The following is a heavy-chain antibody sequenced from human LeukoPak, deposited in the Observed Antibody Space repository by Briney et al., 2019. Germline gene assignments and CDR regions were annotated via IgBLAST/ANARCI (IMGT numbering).Heavy chain of an antibody. V-gene: IGHV1-8*03. J-gene: IGHJ4*02. CDR3: ARDGRSSGWYDY. Sequence: ASVKVSCKASGYTFTSYDINWVRQATGQGLEWMGWMNPNSGNTGYAQKFRGRVTITRNTSISTAYMELSSLRSEDTAVYYCARDGRSSGWYDYWGQGTLVTVSS. CDR2: MNPNSGNT. CDR1: GYTFTSYD. D-gene: IGHD6-19*01.